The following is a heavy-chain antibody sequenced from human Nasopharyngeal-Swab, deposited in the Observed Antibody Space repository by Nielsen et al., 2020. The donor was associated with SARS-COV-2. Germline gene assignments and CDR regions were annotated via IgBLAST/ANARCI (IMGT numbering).Heavy chain of an antibody. Sequence: WIRQPPGKGLEWVSSISSSSSYIYYADSVKGRFAISRDNANNSLYLQMNSLRAEDTAVYYCARSITFGGVIAERHFDYWGQGTLVTVSS. D-gene: IGHD3-16*02. CDR2: ISSSSSYI. J-gene: IGHJ4*02. V-gene: IGHV3-21*01. CDR3: ARSITFGGVIAERHFDY.